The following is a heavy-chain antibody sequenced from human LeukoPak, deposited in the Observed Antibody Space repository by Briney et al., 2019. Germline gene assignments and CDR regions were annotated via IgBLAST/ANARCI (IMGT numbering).Heavy chain of an antibody. Sequence: GGSLRLSCAASGFTFSSYAMHWVRQAPGKGLEWVAVISYDGSNKYYADSVKGRFTISRDNSKNTLYLQMNSLRAEDTAVYYCARVNSRVGFLFDHWGLGTLVTVSS. CDR3: ARVNSRVGFLFDH. CDR1: GFTFSSYA. D-gene: IGHD2/OR15-2a*01. CDR2: ISYDGSNK. J-gene: IGHJ4*02. V-gene: IGHV3-30*01.